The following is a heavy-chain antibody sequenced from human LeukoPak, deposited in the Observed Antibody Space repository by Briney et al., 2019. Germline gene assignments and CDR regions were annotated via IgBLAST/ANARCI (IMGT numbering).Heavy chain of an antibody. CDR2: IYSGGST. D-gene: IGHD3-10*01. J-gene: IGHJ2*01. CDR1: GFTVSSNY. Sequence: GGSLRLSCADSGFTVSSNYMSRVRQAPGKGLEWVSVIYSGGSTYYADSVKGRFTISRDNSKNTPYLQMNRLRAEDTAVYYCARVRGVVAWDLWGRGTLVTVSS. V-gene: IGHV3-53*01. CDR3: ARVRGVVAWDL.